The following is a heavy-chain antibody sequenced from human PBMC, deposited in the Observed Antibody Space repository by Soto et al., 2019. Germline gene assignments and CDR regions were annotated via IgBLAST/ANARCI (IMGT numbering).Heavy chain of an antibody. CDR2: ISVYNGNT. Sequence: ASVKVSCKASGYTFTSYGISWVRQAPGQGLEWMGWISVYNGNTNYAQKFQGRVTMTTDTSTSTAYMDLRSLRSDDTAVYYCARSMITFGVMDVWGQGTTVTVSS. CDR3: ARSMITFGVMDV. CDR1: GYTFTSYG. V-gene: IGHV1-18*01. J-gene: IGHJ6*02. D-gene: IGHD3-16*01.